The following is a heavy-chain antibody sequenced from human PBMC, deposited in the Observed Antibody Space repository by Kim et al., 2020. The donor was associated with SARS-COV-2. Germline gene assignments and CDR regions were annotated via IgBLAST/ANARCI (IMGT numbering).Heavy chain of an antibody. V-gene: IGHV4-59*13. CDR2: IYYSGST. Sequence: SETLSLTCTVSSGSISSYYWSWIRQPPGKGLEWIGYIYYSGSTNYNPSLKSRVTISVDTSKNQFSLKLSSVTAADTAVYYCARVGLSGDAFDIWGQGTMVTVSS. J-gene: IGHJ3*02. CDR1: SGSISSYY. CDR3: ARVGLSGDAFDI. D-gene: IGHD3-16*02.